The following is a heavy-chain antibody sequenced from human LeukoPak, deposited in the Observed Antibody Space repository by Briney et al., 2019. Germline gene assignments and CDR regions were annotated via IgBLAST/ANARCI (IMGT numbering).Heavy chain of an antibody. Sequence: GRSLRLSCAASGFTFSSYDMHWVRQATGKGLEWVSAIGTAGDTYYPGSVKGRFTISRENAKNSLYLQMNSLRAGDTAVYYCARENYYGSGRYMDVWGKGTTVTISS. CDR2: IGTAGDT. D-gene: IGHD3-10*01. CDR3: ARENYYGSGRYMDV. V-gene: IGHV3-13*01. J-gene: IGHJ6*03. CDR1: GFTFSSYD.